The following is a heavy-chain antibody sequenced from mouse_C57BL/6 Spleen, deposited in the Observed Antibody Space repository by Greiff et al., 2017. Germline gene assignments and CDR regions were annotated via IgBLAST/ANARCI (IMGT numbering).Heavy chain of an antibody. Sequence: VQLKESGPELVKPGASVKISCKASGYSFTGYYMNWVKQSPEKSLEWIGEINPSTGGTTYNQKFKAKATLTVDKSSSTAYMQLKSLTSEDSAVYYCARSGGNYVGAMDYWGQGTSVTVSS. CDR1: GYSFTGYY. J-gene: IGHJ4*01. CDR3: ARSGGNYVGAMDY. CDR2: INPSTGGT. V-gene: IGHV1-42*01. D-gene: IGHD2-1*01.